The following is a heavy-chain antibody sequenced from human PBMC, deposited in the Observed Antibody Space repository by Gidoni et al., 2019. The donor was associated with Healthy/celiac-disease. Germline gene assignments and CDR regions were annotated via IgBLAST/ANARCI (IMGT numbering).Heavy chain of an antibody. CDR1: GFTFDDYA. J-gene: IGHJ6*02. V-gene: IGHV3-9*01. D-gene: IGHD4-4*01. CDR2: IVWKSGSI. Sequence: EVQLVGSGGGLVQPGRSLRLSCAASGFTFDDYAVHWVRQAPGKGGDWMAGIVWKSGSIGYGDSGKGRFTISRVNAKNYLYLQMNSLRAEDTALYYCAKDTGTVTYYDYGMDVWGQGTTVTVSS. CDR3: AKDTGTVTYYDYGMDV.